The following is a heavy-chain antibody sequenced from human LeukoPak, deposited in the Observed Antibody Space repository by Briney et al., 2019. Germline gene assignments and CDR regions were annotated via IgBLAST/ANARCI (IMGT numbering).Heavy chain of an antibody. V-gene: IGHV3-7*01. Sequence: GGSLRLSCAASGLIFSSYWMAWVRQAPGKGLGWVANIKEDGSDKNYVDSVKGRFTISRDNAKNSLYLQMNSLRAEDTAVYYCARDAGYGYDRFDYWGQGTQVTVSS. CDR2: IKEDGSDK. CDR3: ARDAGYGYDRFDY. D-gene: IGHD5-18*01. CDR1: GLIFSSYW. J-gene: IGHJ4*02.